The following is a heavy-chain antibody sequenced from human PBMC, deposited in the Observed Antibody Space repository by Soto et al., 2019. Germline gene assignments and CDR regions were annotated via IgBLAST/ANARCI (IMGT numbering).Heavy chain of an antibody. D-gene: IGHD2-15*01. CDR2: ISSSGSIM. CDR3: ARTPAGGYFSYYYMDV. CDR1: GFTFSDYH. Sequence: QVQLVESGGGLVKPGGSLRLSCAASGFTFSDYHMSWIRQAPGKGLEWVSDISSSGSIMYYADSVKGRFTISRDNAKNSLYLQMNSLRAEDTAVYYCARTPAGGYFSYYYMDVWGKGTTVTVSS. V-gene: IGHV3-11*01. J-gene: IGHJ6*03.